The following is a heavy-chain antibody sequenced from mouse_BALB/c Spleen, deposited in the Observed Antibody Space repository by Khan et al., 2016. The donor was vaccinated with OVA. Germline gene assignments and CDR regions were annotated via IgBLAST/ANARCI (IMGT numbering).Heavy chain of an antibody. CDR1: GFTFSRFG. D-gene: IGHD4-1*01. J-gene: IGHJ2*01. CDR2: IRSGSSTI. CDR3: ARDSNVDY. V-gene: IGHV5-17*02. Sequence: EVELVESGGGLVQPGGSRKLSCAASGFTFSRFGMHWVRQAPEKGLEWVAYIRSGSSTIYYADTVKGRFTISRDNPKNTLFLQMTSLRYEDTVLYYCARDSNVDYWGQGTTLTVSS.